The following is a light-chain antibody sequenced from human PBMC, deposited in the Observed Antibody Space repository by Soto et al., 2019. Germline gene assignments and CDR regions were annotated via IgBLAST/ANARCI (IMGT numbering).Light chain of an antibody. CDR2: ATS. Sequence: DIQMTQSPSSLSTSVGDRVIITCRASQSISSYLNWYQQKPGKAPNLLIYATSSLQSGVPSRFSGGGSGTEFTLTISSLQPEDFATYYCHQSYSTPQTFGQGTKLEIK. J-gene: IGKJ2*01. CDR1: QSISSY. CDR3: HQSYSTPQT. V-gene: IGKV1-39*01.